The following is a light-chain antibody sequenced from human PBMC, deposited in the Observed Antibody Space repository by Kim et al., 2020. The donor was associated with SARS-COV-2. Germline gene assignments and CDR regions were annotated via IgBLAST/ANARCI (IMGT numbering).Light chain of an antibody. V-gene: IGKV1-5*03. J-gene: IGKJ2*01. CDR1: ENIGTW. Sequence: ASVEDRVTTTCRASENIGTWLAWYQQKPGRAPSLLSYLASTLESGVPSRFSGTGSGTEFSLSITSLQPDDFATYYCQHYSRFPYTFGQGTKLEI. CDR2: LAS. CDR3: QHYSRFPYT.